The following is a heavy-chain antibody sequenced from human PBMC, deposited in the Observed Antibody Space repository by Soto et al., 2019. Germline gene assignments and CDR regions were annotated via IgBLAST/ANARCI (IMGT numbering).Heavy chain of an antibody. J-gene: IGHJ4*02. CDR1: GGTFSSYA. CDR2: IIPIFGTA. D-gene: IGHD2-21*02. V-gene: IGHV1-69*13. CDR3: ARDLTCGGDCYSYYFDY. Sequence: AXSVKVSFKASGGTFSSYAISWVRQAPGQGLEWMGGIIPIFGTANYAQKFQGRVTITADESTSTAYMELSSLRSEDTAVYYCARDLTCGGDCYSYYFDYWGQGTLVTVSS.